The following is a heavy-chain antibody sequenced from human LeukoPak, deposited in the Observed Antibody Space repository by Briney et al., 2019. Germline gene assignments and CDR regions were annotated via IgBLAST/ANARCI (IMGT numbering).Heavy chain of an antibody. D-gene: IGHD5/OR15-5a*01. CDR3: AKSMSTHYRGFFDY. CDR1: GGSFSGYY. J-gene: IGHJ4*02. V-gene: IGHV3-23*01. Sequence: ETLSLTCAVYGGSFSGYYWSWIRQAPGKGLEWISSISKDGDYTYYADSVKGRLSVSRDNSQNTLYLQIKSLRAEDTAMYYCAKSMSTHYRGFFDYWGQGTLVTVSS. CDR2: ISKDGDYT.